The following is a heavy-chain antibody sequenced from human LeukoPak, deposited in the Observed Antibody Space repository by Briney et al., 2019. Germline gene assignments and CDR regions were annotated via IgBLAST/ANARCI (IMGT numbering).Heavy chain of an antibody. CDR2: IYSGGNT. Sequence: GGSLRLSCAASGFTVGGNYMSWVRQAPGKGLEWVSVIYSGGNTYYADSVKGGFTISRDSSKNTLYLQMNSLRADDTAVYYYARDSTGDRGAFDIWGQGTMVTVSS. J-gene: IGHJ3*02. D-gene: IGHD7-27*01. CDR3: ARDSTGDRGAFDI. CDR1: GFTVGGNY. V-gene: IGHV3-53*01.